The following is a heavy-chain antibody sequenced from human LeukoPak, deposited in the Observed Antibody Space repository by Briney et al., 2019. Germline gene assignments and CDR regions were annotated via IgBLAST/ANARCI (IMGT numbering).Heavy chain of an antibody. V-gene: IGHV3-21*01. Sequence: GGSLRLSCAASGFTFSSYSMNWVRQAPGKGLEWVSSISSSSSYIYYADSVKGRFTISRDNAKNSLYLHMNSLRAEHTAVYYCASGHQYYYDSSGYSNDAFDIWGQGKMVTVSS. CDR1: GFTFSSYS. CDR2: ISSSSSYI. J-gene: IGHJ3*02. D-gene: IGHD3-22*01. CDR3: ASGHQYYYDSSGYSNDAFDI.